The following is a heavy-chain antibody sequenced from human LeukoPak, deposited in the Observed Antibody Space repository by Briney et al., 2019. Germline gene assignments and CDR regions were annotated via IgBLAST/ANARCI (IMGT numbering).Heavy chain of an antibody. CDR1: GGSFSGYY. J-gene: IGHJ6*02. V-gene: IGHV4-34*01. CDR2: INHSGST. Sequence: SETLSLTCAVYGGSFSGYYWSWIRQPPGKGLEWIGEINHSGSTNYNPSLKSRLTISVDTSKNQFSLILSSVTAADTAVYYCAREDSLYAMDVWGQGTTDTVSS. CDR3: AREDSLYAMDV. D-gene: IGHD2-15*01.